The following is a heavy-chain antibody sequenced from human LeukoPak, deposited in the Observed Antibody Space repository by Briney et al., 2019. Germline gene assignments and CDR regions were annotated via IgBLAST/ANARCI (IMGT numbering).Heavy chain of an antibody. V-gene: IGHV3-23*01. CDR2: ITYSGRNT. CDR1: GFTFGNSG. CDR3: ARGPSRYGGIAVAGTVVDY. D-gene: IGHD6-19*01. Sequence: GGTLRLSCAASGFTFGNSGMSWVRQAPGRGLERVSGITYSGRNTYYVDSVKGRFTISRDNSKNTLYLQMNSLRVEDTAVYYCARGPSRYGGIAVAGTVVDYWGQGTLVTVSS. J-gene: IGHJ4*02.